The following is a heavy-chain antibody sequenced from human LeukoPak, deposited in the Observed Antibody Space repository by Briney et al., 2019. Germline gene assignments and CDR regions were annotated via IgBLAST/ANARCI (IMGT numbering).Heavy chain of an antibody. J-gene: IGHJ3*02. V-gene: IGHV3-48*04. CDR2: ISSSSSTI. Sequence: GGSLRLSCAASGFTFSSYGMHWVRQAPGKGLEWVSYISSSSSTIYYADSVKGRFTISRDNAKNSLYLQMNSLRVDDTSVYFCARLSYWVFEIWGQGTMVTVSS. D-gene: IGHD2-15*01. CDR1: GFTFSSYG. CDR3: ARLSYWVFEI.